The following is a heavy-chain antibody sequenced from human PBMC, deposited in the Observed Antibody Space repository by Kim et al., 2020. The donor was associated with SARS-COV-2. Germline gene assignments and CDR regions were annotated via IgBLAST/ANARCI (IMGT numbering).Heavy chain of an antibody. CDR2: IWYDGSNK. Sequence: GGSLRLSCAASGFTFSSYGMHWVRQAPGKGLEWVAVIWYDGSNKYYADSVKGRFTISRDNSKNTLYLQMNSLRAEDTAVYYCARDVYSSSWSNQLRYWGQGTLVTVSS. CDR1: GFTFSSYG. J-gene: IGHJ4*02. CDR3: ARDVYSSSWSNQLRY. V-gene: IGHV3-33*01. D-gene: IGHD6-13*01.